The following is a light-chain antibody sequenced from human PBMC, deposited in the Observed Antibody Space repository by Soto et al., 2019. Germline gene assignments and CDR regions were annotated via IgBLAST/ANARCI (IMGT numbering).Light chain of an antibody. CDR3: QHYNSYPEA. J-gene: IGKJ1*01. CDR2: KAS. Sequence: DIQMTQSPSTLSGSVGDRVTITCRASQTISSWLAWYQQKPGKAPKLLIYKASTLKSGVPSRFSGTGSRTEFTLTISSLQPHDFTTYYSQHYNSYPEASGQGTKVDIK. V-gene: IGKV1-5*03. CDR1: QTISSW.